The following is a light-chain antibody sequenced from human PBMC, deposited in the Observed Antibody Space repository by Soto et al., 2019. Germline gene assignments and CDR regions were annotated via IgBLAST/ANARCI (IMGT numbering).Light chain of an antibody. Sequence: DVVMTQSPLSLPVTLGQPASISCRSSQSLVYSDGKTYLYWFQQRPGQSPRRLIYKVSNRDSGAPDSFSGSGSGTDCTLNISRVEAEDVGVYYCMQGTRWPLYTFGQGTKLEIK. CDR1: QSLVYSDGKTY. CDR2: KVS. J-gene: IGKJ2*01. CDR3: MQGTRWPLYT. V-gene: IGKV2-30*01.